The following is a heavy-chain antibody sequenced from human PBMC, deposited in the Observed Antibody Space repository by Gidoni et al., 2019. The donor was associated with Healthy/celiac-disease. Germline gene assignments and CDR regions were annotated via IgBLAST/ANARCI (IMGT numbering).Heavy chain of an antibody. CDR3: AREPGFVGQSTGYYYYMDV. V-gene: IGHV4-61*02. Sequence: QVQLPESGPGLVKPSQPLSLTCTASGGSITSGTYYWSWIRQPAGKGLEWIGRIYTSGSTNYNPSLKSRVTIAVDTSKNQFSLKLSSVSAADTAVYYCAREPGFVGQSTGYYYYMDVWGKGTTVTVSS. CDR1: GGSITSGTYY. D-gene: IGHD3-9*01. J-gene: IGHJ6*03. CDR2: IYTSGST.